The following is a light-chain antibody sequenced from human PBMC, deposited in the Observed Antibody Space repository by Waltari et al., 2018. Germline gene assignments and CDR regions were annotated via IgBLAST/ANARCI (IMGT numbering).Light chain of an antibody. Sequence: EIVMTQSPVTLSVSPGERVTLSCRASQSIRNNLAWYQQKAGQPPRLLIYGASTRAPGLPARFSGSGSGTEFALTISSLQPEDFAVYYCHHYNKRPPSYTFG. J-gene: IGKJ2*01. V-gene: IGKV3-15*01. CDR2: GAS. CDR3: HHYNKRPPSYT. CDR1: QSIRNN.